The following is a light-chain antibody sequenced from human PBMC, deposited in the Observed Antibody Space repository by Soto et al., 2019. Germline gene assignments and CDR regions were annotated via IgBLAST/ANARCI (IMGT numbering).Light chain of an antibody. Sequence: QSVLTQPPSVSGAPGQRVTISCTGSSSNIGAGYDVHWFQQLPGTAPKLLIDADGHRPSGVPDRFSGSKSGTSASLAITGLQAEDEGDYDCQSYDTSLSGSVFGGGTKLTVL. J-gene: IGLJ2*01. V-gene: IGLV1-40*01. CDR3: QSYDTSLSGSV. CDR1: SSNIGAGYD. CDR2: ADG.